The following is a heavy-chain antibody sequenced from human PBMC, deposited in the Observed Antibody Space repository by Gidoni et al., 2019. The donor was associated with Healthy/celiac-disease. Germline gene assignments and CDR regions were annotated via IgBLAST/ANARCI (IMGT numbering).Heavy chain of an antibody. J-gene: IGHJ6*02. CDR2: ISWNSGSI. CDR3: AKDQGGLLDYYGMDV. CDR1: GFTFDDYA. Sequence: EVQLVESGGGLVQPGRSLRLSCSASGFTFDDYAMHWVRQAPGKGLEWVSGISWNSGSIGYADSVKGRFNISRDNAKNSLYLQMNSLRAEDTALYYCAKDQGGLLDYYGMDVWGQGTTVTVSS. D-gene: IGHD1-26*01. V-gene: IGHV3-9*01.